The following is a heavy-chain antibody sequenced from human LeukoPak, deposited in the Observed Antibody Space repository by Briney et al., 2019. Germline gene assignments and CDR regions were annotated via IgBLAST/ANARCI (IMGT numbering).Heavy chain of an antibody. D-gene: IGHD2-15*01. V-gene: IGHV4-39*01. CDR2: IYETGST. J-gene: IGHJ6*01. Sequence: ASETLSLTCTVSGASISSSTYYWGWNRQPPGKGLEWIGCIYETGSTYYKSSLKSRVTISVDTSKNQFSLKLSSVTAADTAVYYCARHSGSGYYFYFYTMDVWGQGATVTVSS. CDR1: GASISSSTYY. CDR3: ARHSGSGYYFYFYTMDV.